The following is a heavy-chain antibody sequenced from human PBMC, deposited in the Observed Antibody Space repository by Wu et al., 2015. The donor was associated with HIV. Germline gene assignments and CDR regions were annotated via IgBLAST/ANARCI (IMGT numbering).Heavy chain of an antibody. Sequence: QEQLVQSETEMKRPGASLKVSCKASGYTFTDYDINWVRQATGQGLEWMGWMNPNSGNTGYPQKFQGRVTMTRDTSISTAYMELSSLRSEDTAVYYCARASSFFYDKHGYYRNWYFDVWGRGTWSLSP. D-gene: IGHD3-3*01. J-gene: IGHJ2*01. V-gene: IGHV1-8*01. CDR1: GYTFTDYD. CDR3: ARASSFFYDKHGYYRNWYFDV. CDR2: MNPNSGNT.